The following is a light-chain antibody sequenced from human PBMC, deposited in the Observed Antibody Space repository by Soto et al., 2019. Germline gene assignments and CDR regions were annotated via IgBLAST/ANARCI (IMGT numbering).Light chain of an antibody. Sequence: ENVFTQSPATPSFSPGERATLSCRASQSVSSYLAWYQQKPGQAPRLLIYDESNRATGIPARFSGSGSGTDFTLTISSLQSEDFAVYYRQQYNNWPTFGQGTKVDIK. CDR3: QQYNNWPT. V-gene: IGKV3-11*01. CDR2: DES. J-gene: IGKJ1*01. CDR1: QSVSSY.